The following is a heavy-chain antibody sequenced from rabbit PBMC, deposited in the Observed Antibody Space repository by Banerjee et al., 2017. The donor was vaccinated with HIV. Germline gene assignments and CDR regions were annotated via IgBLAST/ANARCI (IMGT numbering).Heavy chain of an antibody. D-gene: IGHD4-1*01. CDR3: ARDLAGVIGWNFGL. Sequence: QEQLEESGGGLVKPEGSLTLTCKASGFSFSNKYVMCWVRQAPGKGLEWIACIYAGSSGITYYASWAKGRFTISKTSSTTATLQMTSLTAADTATYFCARDLAGVIGWNFGLWGQGTLVTVS. J-gene: IGHJ6*01. V-gene: IGHV1S45*01. CDR2: IYAGSSGIT. CDR1: GFSFSNKYV.